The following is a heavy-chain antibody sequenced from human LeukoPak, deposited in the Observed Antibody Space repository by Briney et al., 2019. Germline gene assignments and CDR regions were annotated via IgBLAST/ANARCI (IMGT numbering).Heavy chain of an antibody. CDR1: GCTFSSYA. CDR2: IIPIFGTA. Sequence: SVKVSCKASGCTFSSYAISWVRQAPGQGLEWMGGIIPIFGTANYAQKFQGRVTITADESTSTAYMELSSLRSEDTAVYYCANWGYCSGGSCYSDSNPLTAEYFQHWGQGTLVTVSS. J-gene: IGHJ1*01. CDR3: ANWGYCSGGSCYSDSNPLTAEYFQH. V-gene: IGHV1-69*01. D-gene: IGHD2-15*01.